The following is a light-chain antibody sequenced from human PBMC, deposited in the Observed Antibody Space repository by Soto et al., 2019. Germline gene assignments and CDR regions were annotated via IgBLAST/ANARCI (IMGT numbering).Light chain of an antibody. CDR2: EVT. CDR1: SSDVGAYNY. CDR3: SSYAGSNHFV. Sequence: QSALTQPASVSGSPGQSITISCTGTSSDVGAYNYVSWYQQHPGKAPKLMIYEVTKRPSGVPDRFSGSKSGNTASLTVSGLQAEDEADYYCSSYAGSNHFVFGTGTKLTVL. J-gene: IGLJ1*01. V-gene: IGLV2-8*01.